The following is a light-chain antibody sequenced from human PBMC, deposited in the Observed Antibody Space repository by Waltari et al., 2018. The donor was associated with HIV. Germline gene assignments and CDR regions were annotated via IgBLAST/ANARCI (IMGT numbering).Light chain of an antibody. CDR3: QSYDSSLSGCVV. CDR1: SSNIGAGYD. J-gene: IGLJ2*01. Sequence: QSVLTQPPSVSGAPGQRVTISCTGSSSNIGAGYDVHWSQQLPGTAPKLLIYGNSNRPSGVPDRFSGSKSGTSASLAITGLQAEDEADYYCQSYDSSLSGCVVFGGGTKLTVL. V-gene: IGLV1-40*01. CDR2: GNS.